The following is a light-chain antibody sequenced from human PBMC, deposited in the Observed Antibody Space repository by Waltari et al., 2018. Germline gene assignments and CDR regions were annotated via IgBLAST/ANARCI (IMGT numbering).Light chain of an antibody. CDR1: HSLFYYSNNKNY. V-gene: IGKV4-1*01. J-gene: IGKJ2*01. Sequence: DIVMTQSPDSLTVSLGEGATINCKPSHSLFYYSNNKNYISWYQQKPGQAPKLLIYWASTRDSGVPDRFSGSGSETDFTLTISSLQAEDVAVYHCHQYFAPPYTFGRGTKLEIK. CDR2: WAS. CDR3: HQYFAPPYT.